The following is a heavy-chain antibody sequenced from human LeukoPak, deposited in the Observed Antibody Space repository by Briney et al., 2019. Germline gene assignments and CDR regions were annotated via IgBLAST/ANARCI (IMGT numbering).Heavy chain of an antibody. Sequence: SETLSLTCTVSGGSISSYYWSWIRQPPGKGLEWIGYIYYSGSTNYNPSLKSRVTISVDTSKNQFALKLSSVTAADTGVYYCARGAEGYYYYCMDGWGQGATVTDSS. CDR2: IYYSGST. D-gene: IGHD1-26*01. J-gene: IGHJ6*02. CDR1: GGSISSYY. V-gene: IGHV4-59*01. CDR3: ARGAEGYYYYCMDG.